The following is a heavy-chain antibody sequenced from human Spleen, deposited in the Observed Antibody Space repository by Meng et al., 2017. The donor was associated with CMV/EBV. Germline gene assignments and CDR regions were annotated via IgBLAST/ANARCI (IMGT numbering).Heavy chain of an antibody. J-gene: IGHJ4*02. D-gene: IGHD1-1*01. CDR3: ARDRPRYIKPFDY. Sequence: ASVKVSCKASGYTFTGYYMHWVRQAPGQGLEWMGWIIPNSGGTNCAQSFRGRVTMTRDMSINTAYMELTSLRSDDTAVYYCARDRPRYIKPFDYWGQGTLVTVSS. CDR1: GYTFTGYY. CDR2: IIPNSGGT. V-gene: IGHV1-2*02.